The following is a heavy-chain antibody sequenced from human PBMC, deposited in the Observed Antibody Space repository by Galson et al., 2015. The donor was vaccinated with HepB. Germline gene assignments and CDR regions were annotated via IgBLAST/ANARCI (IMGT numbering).Heavy chain of an antibody. CDR2: IKEDGSEK. D-gene: IGHD3-9*01. CDR1: GFTFRTYW. Sequence: SLRLSCAASGFTFRTYWMSWVRQAPGKGLEWVADIKEDGSEKYYVDSVKGRFTISRDNAKNSLYLLMNSLRAEDTAVYYCARVPEYDILTGYIYRYFDYWGQGSLVSVSS. CDR3: ARVPEYDILTGYIYRYFDY. V-gene: IGHV3-7*01. J-gene: IGHJ4*02.